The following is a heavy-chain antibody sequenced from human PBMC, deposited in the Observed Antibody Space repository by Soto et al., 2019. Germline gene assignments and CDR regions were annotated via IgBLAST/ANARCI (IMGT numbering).Heavy chain of an antibody. Sequence: ASVKVSCKASGYTFTAYAMHWVRQAPGQRLEWMGWINAGNGNTKYSQKFQGRVTIARDTSASTAYMELSSLRSEDTAVYYCARALTMVRGVTPNFWYWGQGTLVTVSS. CDR2: INAGNGNT. CDR3: ARALTMVRGVTPNFWY. V-gene: IGHV1-3*01. J-gene: IGHJ4*02. CDR1: GYTFTAYA. D-gene: IGHD3-10*01.